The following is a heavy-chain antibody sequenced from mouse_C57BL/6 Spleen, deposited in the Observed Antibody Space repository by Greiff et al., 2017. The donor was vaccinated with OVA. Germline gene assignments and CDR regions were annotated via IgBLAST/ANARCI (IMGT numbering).Heavy chain of an antibody. CDR3: ARGALSSPYYLDY. CDR1: GFTFSEEC. CDR2: INYDGRST. V-gene: IGHV5-16*01. Sequence: EVKLVESEGGLVQPGSSMKLSCTASGFTFSEECMAWVRQVPEKGLEWVANINYDGRSTHDLDSLKSRFIISRDNAKNILYLQMSSLKSEDTAAYYGARGALSSPYYLDYWGQGTTLTVSS. J-gene: IGHJ2*01. D-gene: IGHD1-1*01.